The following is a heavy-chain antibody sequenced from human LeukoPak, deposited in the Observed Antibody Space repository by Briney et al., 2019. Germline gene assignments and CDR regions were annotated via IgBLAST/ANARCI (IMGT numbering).Heavy chain of an antibody. CDR1: GGTFSSYA. CDR2: IIPIFGTA. Sequence: SVKVSCKASGGTFSSYAISWVRQAPGQGLEWMGGIIPIFGTANYAQKFQGRVTITADKSTSTAYMELSSLRSEDTAVYYCARLNGGSGAFDIWGQGTMDTVSS. D-gene: IGHD3-10*01. V-gene: IGHV1-69*06. J-gene: IGHJ3*02. CDR3: ARLNGGSGAFDI.